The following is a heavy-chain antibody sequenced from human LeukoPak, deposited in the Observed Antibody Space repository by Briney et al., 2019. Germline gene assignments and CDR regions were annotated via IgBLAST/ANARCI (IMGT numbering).Heavy chain of an antibody. CDR2: ISGSGGST. CDR3: AKKAYDFWSGYSDY. D-gene: IGHD3-3*01. J-gene: IGHJ4*02. CDR1: GFTFSSYA. Sequence: GGSLRLSCAASGFTFSSYAMSWVRQAPGKGLEWVSAISGSGGSTYYADSVKGRFTISRDNSKNTLYLQMNSLRAEDTAVYYCAKKAYDFWSGYSDYWGQGTLVTVSP. V-gene: IGHV3-23*01.